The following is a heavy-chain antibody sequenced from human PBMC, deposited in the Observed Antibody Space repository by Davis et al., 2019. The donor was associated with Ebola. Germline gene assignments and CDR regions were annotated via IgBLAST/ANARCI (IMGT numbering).Heavy chain of an antibody. J-gene: IGHJ4*02. D-gene: IGHD6-25*01. CDR2: IRSKANSYAT. Sequence: PGGSLRLSCTASGFTFGDYAMHWVRQASGKGLEWVGRIRSKANSYATAYAASVKGRFTISRDDSKNTAYLQMNSLKTEDTAVYYCTTASHLDYWGQGTLVTVSS. V-gene: IGHV3-73*01. CDR3: TTASHLDY. CDR1: GFTFGDYA.